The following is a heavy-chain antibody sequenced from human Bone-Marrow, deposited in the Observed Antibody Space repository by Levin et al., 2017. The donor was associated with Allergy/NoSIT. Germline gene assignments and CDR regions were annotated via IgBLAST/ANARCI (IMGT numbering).Heavy chain of an antibody. J-gene: IGHJ3*01. CDR2: VYYSGRT. D-gene: IGHD3-22*01. V-gene: IGHV4-59*01. CDR1: GGSIRTYY. Sequence: SETLSLTCTVSGGSIRTYYWNWIRQSPGKGLEWIGYVYYSGRTTYNPSLKSRVTISVDTSKNQISLKLSSVTAADTAVYYCARAYYYDTSGYYPGAFDVWGQGTLVSVSS. CDR3: ARAYYYDTSGYYPGAFDV.